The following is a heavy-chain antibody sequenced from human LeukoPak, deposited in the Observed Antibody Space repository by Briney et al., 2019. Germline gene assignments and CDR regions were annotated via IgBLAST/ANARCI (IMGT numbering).Heavy chain of an antibody. CDR2: INPSGGST. Sequence: ASVKVSFKASGYTFTSYYMHWVRQPPGQGLEWMGIINPSGGSTSYAQKFQGRVTMTRDTSTSTVYMELSSLRSEDTAVYYCARDLHAEVYDSSGYHYYWGQGTLVTVSS. D-gene: IGHD3-22*01. V-gene: IGHV1-46*01. J-gene: IGHJ4*02. CDR3: ARDLHAEVYDSSGYHYY. CDR1: GYTFTSYY.